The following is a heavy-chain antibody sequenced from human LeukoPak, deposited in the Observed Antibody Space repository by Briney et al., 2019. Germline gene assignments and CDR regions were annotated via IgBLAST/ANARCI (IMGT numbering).Heavy chain of an antibody. CDR3: ATVVYTYDFWSGYSPPDQYFQH. CDR2: FDPEDGET. D-gene: IGHD3-3*01. CDR1: GYTLTELS. J-gene: IGHJ1*01. V-gene: IGHV1-24*01. Sequence: ASVKVSCKVSGYTLTELSMHWVRQAPGKGLEWMGGFDPEDGETIYAQKFQGRVTMTEDTSTDTAYMELSSLGSEDTAVYYCATVVYTYDFWSGYSPPDQYFQHWGQGTLVSVSS.